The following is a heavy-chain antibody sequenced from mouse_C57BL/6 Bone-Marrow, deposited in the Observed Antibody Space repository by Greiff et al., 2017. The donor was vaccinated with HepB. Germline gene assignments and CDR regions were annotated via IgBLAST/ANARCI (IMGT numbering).Heavy chain of an antibody. CDR3: ARSRGLRRKAY. D-gene: IGHD2-2*01. J-gene: IGHJ3*01. Sequence: EVQLQQSGPVLVKPGASVKMSCKASGYTFTDYYMNWVKQSHGKSLEWIGVINPYNGGTSYNQKFKGKPTLTVDKSSSTAYMELNSLTSEDSAVYYCARSRGLRRKAYWGQGTLVTVSA. CDR2: INPYNGGT. V-gene: IGHV1-19*01. CDR1: GYTFTDYY.